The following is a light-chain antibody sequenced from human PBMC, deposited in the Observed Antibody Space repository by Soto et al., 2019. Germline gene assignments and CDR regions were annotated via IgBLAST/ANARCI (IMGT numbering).Light chain of an antibody. CDR1: QSILYSSNNRNY. CDR3: RQYYTTLWT. J-gene: IGKJ1*01. V-gene: IGKV4-1*01. Sequence: DIVMAQSPDSLAVSLGERATINCKSSQSILYSSNNRNYLAWYQQKPGQPPKLLIYWASTRESGVPDRFSGSGSGTEFTLTINSLQAEDVAVYYCRQYYTTLWTFGQGTKVEIK. CDR2: WAS.